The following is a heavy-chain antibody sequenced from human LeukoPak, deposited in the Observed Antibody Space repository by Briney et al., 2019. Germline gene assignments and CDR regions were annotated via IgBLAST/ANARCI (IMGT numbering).Heavy chain of an antibody. V-gene: IGHV4-61*02. Sequence: PSETLSLTCTVSGGSISSGSYYWSWIRQPAGKGLEWIGRIYTSGSTNYNPSLKSRVTISVDTSKNQFSLKLSSVTAADTAVYYCARLAGYSSSLDYWGQGTLVTVSS. CDR2: IYTSGST. CDR1: GGSISSGSYY. D-gene: IGHD6-13*01. J-gene: IGHJ4*02. CDR3: ARLAGYSSSLDY.